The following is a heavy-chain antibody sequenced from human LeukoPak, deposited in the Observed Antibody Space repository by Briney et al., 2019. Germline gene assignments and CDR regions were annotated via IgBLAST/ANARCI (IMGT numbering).Heavy chain of an antibody. CDR1: GFTFSSYS. D-gene: IGHD3-22*01. V-gene: IGHV3-21*01. CDR3: ARTYDSSGYPLDRVMDV. Sequence: GGSLRLSCAASGFTFSSYSMNWVRQAPGKGLEWVSSISSSRSYIYYANSVKGRFTISRDNAKNSLYLQMNSLRAEDTAVYYCARTYDSSGYPLDRVMDVWGKGTTVTVSS. J-gene: IGHJ6*03. CDR2: ISSSRSYI.